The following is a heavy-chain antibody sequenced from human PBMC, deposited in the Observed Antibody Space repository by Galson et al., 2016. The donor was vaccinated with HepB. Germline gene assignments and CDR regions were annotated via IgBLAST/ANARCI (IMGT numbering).Heavy chain of an antibody. V-gene: IGHV3-23*01. J-gene: IGHJ4*01. CDR1: GFTFSNYA. D-gene: IGHD2-15*01. Sequence: SLRLSCAASGFTFSNYAMSWVRQAPGKGLEWVSAISGSGGSTYYADSVKGRFTISRDNSKNTLYLQMNSLRAEDTAVYYCTRGLGYCSGGSCHSLDYWGQESWSPSPQ. CDR3: TRGLGYCSGGSCHSLDY. CDR2: ISGSGGST.